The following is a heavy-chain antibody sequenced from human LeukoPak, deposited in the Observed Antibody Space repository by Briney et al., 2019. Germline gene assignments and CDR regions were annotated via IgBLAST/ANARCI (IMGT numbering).Heavy chain of an antibody. Sequence: SGTLSLTCAVSGGSVSSSNWWTWVRQPPGKGLEWIGEIHHSGSTNYNPSLKSRVTMSVAKSKNQFSLKLSSVTAADTAVYYCAREVETYYYDSSGYYPDYYYYYMDVWGKGTTVTISS. CDR2: IHHSGST. J-gene: IGHJ6*03. D-gene: IGHD3-22*01. V-gene: IGHV4-4*02. CDR1: GGSVSSSNW. CDR3: AREVETYYYDSSGYYPDYYYYYMDV.